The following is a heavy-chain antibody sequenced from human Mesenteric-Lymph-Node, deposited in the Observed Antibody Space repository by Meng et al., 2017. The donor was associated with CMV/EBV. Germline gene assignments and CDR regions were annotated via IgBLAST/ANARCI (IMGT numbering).Heavy chain of an antibody. CDR2: IYYSGST. CDR1: GGSLSSGDYY. Sequence: WPVSGGSLSSGDYYWSWIRQPPGKGLEWIGYIYYSGSTYYNPSLKSRVTISVDTSKNQFSLKLSSVTAADTAVYYCARGPTITISDYWGQGTLVTVSS. D-gene: IGHD3-3*01. V-gene: IGHV4-30-4*01. CDR3: ARGPTITISDY. J-gene: IGHJ4*02.